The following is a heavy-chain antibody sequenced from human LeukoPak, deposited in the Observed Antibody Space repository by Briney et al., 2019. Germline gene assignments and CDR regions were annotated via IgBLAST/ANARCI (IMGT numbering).Heavy chain of an antibody. D-gene: IGHD2-21*02. CDR3: ARGRGLGVTSTPVPFDY. V-gene: IGHV3-20*04. Sequence: RTGGSLRLSCAASGFTFDDSGMSWVRHAPGKGLEWVSGINWTGGSTGDADSVKGRFTIYRENAKNSLYLQMNSMRAEDTDFYYCARGRGLGVTSTPVPFDYWGQGILVTVSS. CDR2: INWTGGST. CDR1: GFTFDDSG. J-gene: IGHJ4*02.